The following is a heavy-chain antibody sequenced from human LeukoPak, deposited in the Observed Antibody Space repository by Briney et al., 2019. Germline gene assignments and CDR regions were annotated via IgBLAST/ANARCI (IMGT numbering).Heavy chain of an antibody. CDR1: GDSVSSNSAA. CDR2: TYYRSKWYN. V-gene: IGHV6-1*01. D-gene: IGHD3-22*01. Sequence: SQTLSLTCAISGDSVSSNSAAWNWIRQSPSRGLEWLGRTYYRSKWYNDYAVSVKSRITINPDTSKNQFSLQLNSVTPEDTAVYYCAREPHPPCHDYFATSRHNGGFDYWGQGTLVTVSS. CDR3: AREPHPPCHDYFATSRHNGGFDY. J-gene: IGHJ4*02.